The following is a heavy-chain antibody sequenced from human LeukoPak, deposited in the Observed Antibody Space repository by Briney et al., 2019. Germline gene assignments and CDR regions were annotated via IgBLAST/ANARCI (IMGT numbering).Heavy chain of an antibody. CDR2: IYTTGKT. J-gene: IGHJ4*02. V-gene: IGHV4-38-2*01. CDR3: ARHGYTASHYFLDF. CDR1: GYSIRSGDY. Sequence: SETLSLTCAVSGYSIRSGDYWGWIRQSPGKGLEWIGRIYTTGKTDYNPSLKSRLTMSVDTSKRQFSLNLTSVTAADTAIYFCARHGYTASHYFLDFWSQGTLVTVSS. D-gene: IGHD3-16*01.